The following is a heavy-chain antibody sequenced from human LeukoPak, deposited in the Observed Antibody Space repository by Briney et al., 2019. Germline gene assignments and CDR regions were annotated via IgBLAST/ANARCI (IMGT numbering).Heavy chain of an antibody. Sequence: GGSLRLSCAASGFTFSSYSMNWVRQAPGKGLEWVGRTRNKANSYTTEYAASVKGRFTISRDDSKNSLCLQMNSLKTEDTAVYYCAGGYYDSSGYLRFDYWGQGTLVTVSS. CDR1: GFTFSSYS. V-gene: IGHV3-72*01. CDR2: TRNKANSYTT. J-gene: IGHJ4*02. CDR3: AGGYYDSSGYLRFDY. D-gene: IGHD3-22*01.